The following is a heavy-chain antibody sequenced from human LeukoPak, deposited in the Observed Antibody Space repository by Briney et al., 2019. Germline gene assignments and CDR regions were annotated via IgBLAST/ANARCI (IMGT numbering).Heavy chain of an antibody. D-gene: IGHD3-16*02. CDR3: ARIELTYYDYVWGSYRYTDY. CDR2: INPNSGGT. Sequence: GASVKVSCKASGYTFTSYGISWVRQAPGQGLEWMGWINPNSGGTNYAQKFQGRVTMTRDTSISTAYMELSRLRSDDTAVYYCARIELTYYDYVWGSYRYTDYWGQGTLVTVSS. CDR1: GYTFTSYG. V-gene: IGHV1-2*02. J-gene: IGHJ4*02.